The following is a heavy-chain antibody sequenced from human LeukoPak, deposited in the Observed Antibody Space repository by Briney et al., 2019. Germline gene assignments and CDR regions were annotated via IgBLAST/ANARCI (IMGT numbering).Heavy chain of an antibody. D-gene: IGHD3-10*01. CDR2: ISAYNGNT. CDR1: GYTFTSYG. V-gene: IGHV1-18*01. CDR3: ARDPPFLGPQLLWFGAPDAFDI. Sequence: ASVKVSCKASGYTFTSYGISWVRQAPGQGLEWMGWISAYNGNTNYAQKLQGRVTMTTDTSTSTAYMELRSLRSDDTAVYYCARDPPFLGPQLLWFGAPDAFDIWGQGTTVIVSS. J-gene: IGHJ3*02.